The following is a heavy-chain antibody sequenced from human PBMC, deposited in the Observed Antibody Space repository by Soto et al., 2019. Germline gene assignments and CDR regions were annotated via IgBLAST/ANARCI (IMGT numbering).Heavy chain of an antibody. Sequence: QVQLVQSGAEVKKPGASVKVSCKASGYTFTNYDINWVRQATGQGLEWMGWMRPNTGNTGYAQKIQGRVTMTRNTSINTAYRELSSLRSEDTAVYYCASWAGYSKWGQGTLVTVSS. V-gene: IGHV1-8*01. CDR2: MRPNTGNT. D-gene: IGHD3-9*01. J-gene: IGHJ4*02. CDR1: GYTFTNYD. CDR3: ASWAGYSK.